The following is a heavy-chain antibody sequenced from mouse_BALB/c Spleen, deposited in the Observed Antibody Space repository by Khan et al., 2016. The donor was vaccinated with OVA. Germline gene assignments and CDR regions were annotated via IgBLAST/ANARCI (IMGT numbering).Heavy chain of an antibody. CDR1: GYSITSDYV. V-gene: IGHV3-2*02. CDR3: ARDGSRYNCSRSY. J-gene: IGHJ4*01. D-gene: IGHD1-3*01. Sequence: EVELVESGPGLVKPSQTLSLTCTVTGYSITSDYVWNWIRQSPGNKLEWMGYISYSGSTNYNPSLKSRITITRDTSNNQFFLQLNSVTTEDTATYYCARDGSRYNCSRSYWGQGTSVTVSS. CDR2: ISYSGST.